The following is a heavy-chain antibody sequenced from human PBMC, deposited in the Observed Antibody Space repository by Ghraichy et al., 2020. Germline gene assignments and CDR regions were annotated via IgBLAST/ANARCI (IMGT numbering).Heavy chain of an antibody. Sequence: SQTLSLTCTVSGGSISSYYWSWIRQPPGKGLEWIGYIYYSGSTNYNPSLKSRVTISVDTSKNQFSLKLSSVTAADTAVYYCARVEQQLGIDYWGQGTLVTVSS. V-gene: IGHV4-59*01. D-gene: IGHD6-13*01. CDR2: IYYSGST. J-gene: IGHJ4*02. CDR1: GGSISSYY. CDR3: ARVEQQLGIDY.